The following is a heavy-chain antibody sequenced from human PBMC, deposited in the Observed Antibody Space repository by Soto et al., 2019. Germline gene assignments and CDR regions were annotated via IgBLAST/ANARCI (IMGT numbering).Heavy chain of an antibody. CDR3: ASAPVRGIAAAGTGYYGMDV. CDR1: GYSFTSYW. J-gene: IGHJ6*02. CDR2: IDPSDSYT. Sequence: GESLKISCKGSGYSFTSYWISWVRQMPGKGLEWMGRIDPSDSYTNYSPSFQGHVTISADKSISTAYLQWSSLKASDNAMYYCASAPVRGIAAAGTGYYGMDVWGQGTTVTVSS. D-gene: IGHD6-13*01. V-gene: IGHV5-10-1*01.